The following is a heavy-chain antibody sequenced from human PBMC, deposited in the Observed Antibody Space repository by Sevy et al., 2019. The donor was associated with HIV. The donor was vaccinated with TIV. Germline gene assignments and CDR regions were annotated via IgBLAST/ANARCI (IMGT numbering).Heavy chain of an antibody. CDR2: FDPEDDET. Sequence: ASVKVSCKASGRTFRNSALSWVRQAPGQGLEWMGGFDPEDDETIYAQKFQGRVMMTEDTSTDTAYMELSSLRSEDTAVYYCATTKDYYESSGSPFDSWGQGTLVTVSS. D-gene: IGHD3-22*01. V-gene: IGHV1-24*01. J-gene: IGHJ4*02. CDR1: GRTFRNSA. CDR3: ATTKDYYESSGSPFDS.